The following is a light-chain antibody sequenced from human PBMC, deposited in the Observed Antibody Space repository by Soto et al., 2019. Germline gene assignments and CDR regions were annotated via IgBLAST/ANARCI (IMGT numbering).Light chain of an antibody. CDR3: CSYAGSSTFLYV. Sequence: QSVLTQPASVSGSPGQSITISCTGTSSDVGSYNLVSWYQQHPGKAPKLMIYEGSKRPSGVSNRFSGCKSGNTASLTISGLQAEDEADYYCCSYAGSSTFLYVFGTGTKLTVL. CDR2: EGS. V-gene: IGLV2-23*03. CDR1: SSDVGSYNL. J-gene: IGLJ1*01.